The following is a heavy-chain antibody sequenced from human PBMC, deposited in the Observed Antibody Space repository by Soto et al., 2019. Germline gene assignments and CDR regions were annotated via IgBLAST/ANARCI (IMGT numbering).Heavy chain of an antibody. CDR3: AKKSAIVGAAEYFDY. CDR2: ISGGGGDT. V-gene: IGHV3-23*01. Sequence: LRLSCAAAGLTFSNYAMSWVRQAPGKGLEWASAISGGGGDTYYAASVKGRFTISRDNSKNTLYLQMNSLRAEDTAVYYCAKKSAIVGAAEYFDYWGQGTLVTVSS. J-gene: IGHJ4*02. CDR1: GLTFSNYA. D-gene: IGHD1-26*01.